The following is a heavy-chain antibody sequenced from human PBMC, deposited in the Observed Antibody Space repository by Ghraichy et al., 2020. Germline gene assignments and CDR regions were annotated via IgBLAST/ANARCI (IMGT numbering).Heavy chain of an antibody. V-gene: IGHV3-23*01. CDR3: AKEDLPDSYSNYGRWYYYGMDV. CDR2: ISGSGGST. Sequence: GGSLRLSCAASGFTFSSYAMSWVRQAPGKGLEWVSAISGSGGSTYYADSVKGRFTISRDNSKNTLYLQMNSLRAEDTAVYYCAKEDLPDSYSNYGRWYYYGMDVWGQGTTVTVSS. D-gene: IGHD4-11*01. CDR1: GFTFSSYA. J-gene: IGHJ6*02.